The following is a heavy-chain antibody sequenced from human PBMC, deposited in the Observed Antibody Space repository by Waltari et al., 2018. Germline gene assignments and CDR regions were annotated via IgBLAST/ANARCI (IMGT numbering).Heavy chain of an antibody. J-gene: IGHJ4*02. V-gene: IGHV3-23*03. CDR3: AKASEGAFDY. Sequence: EVQLLESGGGLVQPGGSLRLSCAASGFTFSSYAMSWVRQAPGKGLEWVSVIYSGGSTYYADSVKGRFTISRDNSKNTLYLQMNSLRAEDTAVYYCAKASEGAFDYWGQGTLVTVSS. CDR2: IYSGGST. CDR1: GFTFSSYA.